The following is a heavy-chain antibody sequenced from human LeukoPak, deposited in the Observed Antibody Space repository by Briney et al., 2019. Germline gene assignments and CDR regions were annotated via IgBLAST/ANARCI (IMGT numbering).Heavy chain of an antibody. CDR2: IIPIFGTA. J-gene: IGHJ4*02. CDR3: AREITMVRAFDY. D-gene: IGHD3-10*01. V-gene: IGHV1-69*13. Sequence: SVKVSCKASGGTFSSYAISWVRQAPGQGLEWMGGIIPIFGTANYAQKFQGRVTITADESTSTAYMELSSPRSEDTAVYYCAREITMVRAFDYWGQGTLVTVSS. CDR1: GGTFSSYA.